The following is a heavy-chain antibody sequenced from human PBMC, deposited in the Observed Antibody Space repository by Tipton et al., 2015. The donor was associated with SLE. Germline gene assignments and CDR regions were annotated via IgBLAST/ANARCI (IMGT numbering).Heavy chain of an antibody. CDR2: INHSGST. J-gene: IGHJ4*02. CDR1: GGSFSGYY. D-gene: IGHD2-15*01. CDR3: ARKGNCSGGSCFDY. Sequence: TLSLTCSVYGGSFSGYYWSWIRQPPGKGLEWIGEINHSGSTNYNPSLKSRVTISVDTSKNQFSLKLSSVTAADTAVYYCARKGNCSGGSCFDYWGQGTLVTVSS. V-gene: IGHV4-34*01.